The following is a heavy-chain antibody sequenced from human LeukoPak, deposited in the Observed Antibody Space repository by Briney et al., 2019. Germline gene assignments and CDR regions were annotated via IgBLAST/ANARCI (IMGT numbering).Heavy chain of an antibody. J-gene: IGHJ4*02. CDR1: GFTFRTYA. D-gene: IGHD3-9*01. Sequence: GGSLGLSCAASGFTFRTYARNWVRQAPGKGLEWVSGISGSGDNTYYADSVKGRFTISRDNSKNTLYLQMNSLRAEDTAVYYCAKGDDILTGYLSYFDYWGQGTLVTVSS. V-gene: IGHV3-23*01. CDR3: AKGDDILTGYLSYFDY. CDR2: ISGSGDNT.